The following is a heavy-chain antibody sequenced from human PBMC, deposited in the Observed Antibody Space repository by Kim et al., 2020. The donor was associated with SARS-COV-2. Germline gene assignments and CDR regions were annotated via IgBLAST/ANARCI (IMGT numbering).Heavy chain of an antibody. CDR1: GFTFDDYG. V-gene: IGHV3-20*04. CDR2: INWNGGST. J-gene: IGHJ4*02. Sequence: GGSLRLSCAASGFTFDDYGMGWVRQVPGKGLEWVSGINWNGGSTAYADSVKGRFTMSRDNAKNSLSLQMNSLRAEDTALYYCARARAKTAVAPLDYWGQGTLVTVSS. CDR3: ARARAKTAVAPLDY. D-gene: IGHD4-17*01.